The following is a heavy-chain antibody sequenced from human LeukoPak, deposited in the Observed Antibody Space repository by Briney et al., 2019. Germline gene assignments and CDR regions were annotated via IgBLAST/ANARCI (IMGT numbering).Heavy chain of an antibody. CDR1: GFTVSSNH. J-gene: IGHJ4*02. CDR3: ATAEGEN. V-gene: IGHV3-53*01. CDR2: IYSGYGT. Sequence: GGSQRLSCAASGFTVSSNHMSWVRQAPGKGLEWVSIIYSGYGTYYADSVKGRFTISRDNSKNTLYLQMNSLRAEDTAVYYCATAEGENWGQGTLVTVSS. D-gene: IGHD3-16*01.